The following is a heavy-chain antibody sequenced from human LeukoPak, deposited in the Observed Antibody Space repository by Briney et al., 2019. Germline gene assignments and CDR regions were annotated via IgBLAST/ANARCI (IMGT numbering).Heavy chain of an antibody. CDR2: ISSSSSYI. CDR1: GFTFSSYS. CDR3: ARDGVAAAGFLYYFDY. Sequence: GGSLRLSCAASGFTFSSYSMNWVRQAPGKGLEWVSSISSSSSYIYYADSVKDRFTISRDNAKNSLYLQMNSLRAEDTAVCYCARDGVAAAGFLYYFDYWGQGTLVTVSS. J-gene: IGHJ4*02. V-gene: IGHV3-21*01. D-gene: IGHD6-13*01.